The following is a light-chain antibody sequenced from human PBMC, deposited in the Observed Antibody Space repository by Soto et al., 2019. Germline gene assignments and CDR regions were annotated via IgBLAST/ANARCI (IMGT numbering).Light chain of an antibody. CDR1: QSISSR. J-gene: IGKJ2*01. V-gene: IGKV1-5*01. CDR3: QQYNSYPYT. CDR2: DAS. Sequence: DIQMTQSPSTLSASVGDRVTITCRASQSISSRLAWYHQKPGKAPKLLIYDASSLESGVPSRFSGSGSGTEFTLTISSLQPDDFATYYCQQYNSYPYTFGQGTKVDIK.